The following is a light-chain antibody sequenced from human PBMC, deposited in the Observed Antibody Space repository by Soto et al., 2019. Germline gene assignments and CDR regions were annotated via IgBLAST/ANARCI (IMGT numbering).Light chain of an antibody. V-gene: IGKV1-39*01. J-gene: IGKJ4*01. Sequence: DMEMTQSPSSLSAFVGDRVTITCRASQSISNYLNWYQHKPGKVPKLLIYAASSLQSGVPTRFSGSGSGTNSTLTINSLQPEDFATYYCQQSYGTPLTFGGGTKIEIK. CDR2: AAS. CDR3: QQSYGTPLT. CDR1: QSISNY.